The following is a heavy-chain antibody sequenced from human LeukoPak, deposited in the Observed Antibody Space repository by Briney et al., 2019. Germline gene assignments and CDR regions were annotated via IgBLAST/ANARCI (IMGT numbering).Heavy chain of an antibody. CDR3: ARLGIAAAGTYYYYMDV. CDR2: IYTSGST. V-gene: IGHV4-61*02. J-gene: IGHJ6*03. CDR1: GGSISSGSYY. Sequence: PSETLSLTCTVSGGSISSGSYYWSWIRQPAGKGLEWIGRIYTSGSTNYNPSLKSRVTMSVDTSKNQFSLKLSSVTAADTAVYYCARLGIAAAGTYYYYMDVWGKGTTVTVSS. D-gene: IGHD6-13*01.